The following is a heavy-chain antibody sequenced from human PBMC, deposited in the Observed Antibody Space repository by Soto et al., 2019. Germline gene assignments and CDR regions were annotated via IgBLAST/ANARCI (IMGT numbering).Heavy chain of an antibody. J-gene: IGHJ4*02. D-gene: IGHD4-17*01. CDR2: ISSSSSYI. CDR1: GFTFSSYS. Sequence: PGGSLRLSCAASGFTFSSYSMNWVRQAPGKGLEWVSSISSSSSYIYYADSVKGRFTISRDNAKNSLYLQMNSLRAEDTAVYYCARDRGTTVTTLRYWGQGTLVTVSS. CDR3: ARDRGTTVTTLRY. V-gene: IGHV3-21*01.